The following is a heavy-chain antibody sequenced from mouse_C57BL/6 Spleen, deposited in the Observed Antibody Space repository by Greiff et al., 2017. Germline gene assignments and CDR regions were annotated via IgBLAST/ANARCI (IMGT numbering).Heavy chain of an antibody. CDR1: GFTFTDYY. D-gene: IGHD3-3*01. J-gene: IGHJ4*01. V-gene: IGHV7-3*01. CDR2: IRNKANGYTT. CDR3: ARRAYAMDY. Sequence: EVKLVESGGGLVQPGGSLSLSCAASGFTFTDYYMSWVRQPPGKALEWLGFIRNKANGYTTEYSASVKGRFTISRDNSQSSLYLQMNALRAEDSATYYCARRAYAMDYWGQGTSVTVSP.